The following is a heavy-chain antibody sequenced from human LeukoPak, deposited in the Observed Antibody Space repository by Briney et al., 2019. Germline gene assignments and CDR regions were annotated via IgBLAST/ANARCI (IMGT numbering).Heavy chain of an antibody. D-gene: IGHD1-7*01. CDR2: ISGSGGST. V-gene: IGHV3-23*01. CDR3: AKRRGLELLYYYYMDV. CDR1: GFIFSSYA. J-gene: IGHJ6*03. Sequence: GGSLRLSCAASGFIFSSYAMHWVRQAPGKGLEWVSAISGSGGSTYYADSVKGRFTISRDNSKNTLFLQMNSLRAEDTAVYYCAKRRGLELLYYYYMDVWGKGTTVTVSS.